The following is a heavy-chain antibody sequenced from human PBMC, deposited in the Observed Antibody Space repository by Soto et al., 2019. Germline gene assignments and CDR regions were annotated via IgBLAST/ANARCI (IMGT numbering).Heavy chain of an antibody. CDR3: AREVAADGTFREDVFDI. D-gene: IGHD6-13*01. CDR1: GGTFSNQA. J-gene: IGHJ3*02. CDR2: IIPIFTTT. Sequence: QVQLVQSGAEVKKPGSSVKVSCKASGGTFSNQAINWVRQAPGQGLEWMGRIIPIFTTTNYAQNFQGRVTITADESTITAYMELTSLKHDDTAVYYCAREVAADGTFREDVFDIWGQGTMVTVSS. V-gene: IGHV1-69*12.